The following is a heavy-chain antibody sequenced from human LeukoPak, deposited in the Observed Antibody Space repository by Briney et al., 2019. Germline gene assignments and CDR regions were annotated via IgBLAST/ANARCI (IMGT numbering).Heavy chain of an antibody. J-gene: IGHJ3*02. Sequence: PGGSLRLSCATSGFTFRSYWMHWVRQAPGKGLVWVSRISSDGTITSYADSVKGRFTLSRDTAKNTVYLQMYSLRAEDTAVYYCVREDRILLGNDAFDIWGLGTMVTVSS. CDR3: VREDRILLGNDAFDI. V-gene: IGHV3-74*01. D-gene: IGHD2/OR15-2a*01. CDR1: GFTFRSYW. CDR2: ISSDGTIT.